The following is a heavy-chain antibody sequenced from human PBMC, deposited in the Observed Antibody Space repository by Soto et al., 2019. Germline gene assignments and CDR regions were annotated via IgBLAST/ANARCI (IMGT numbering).Heavy chain of an antibody. J-gene: IGHJ4*02. CDR3: ARDRYYYDSSGYYHY. CDR1: GYTFTSYG. CDR2: ISAYNGNT. D-gene: IGHD3-22*01. Sequence: AAVKVSCKASGYTFTSYGISWVRQAPGQGLEWMGWISAYNGNTNYAQKLQVRVTMTTDTSTSTAYMELRSLRSDDTAVYYCARDRYYYDSSGYYHYWGKGTLVTVSS. V-gene: IGHV1-18*04.